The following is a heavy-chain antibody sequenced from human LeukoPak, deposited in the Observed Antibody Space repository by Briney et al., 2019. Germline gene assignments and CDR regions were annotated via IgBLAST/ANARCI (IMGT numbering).Heavy chain of an antibody. J-gene: IGHJ4*02. V-gene: IGHV3-30-3*01. CDR1: GFTFSSYA. CDR3: ARVRARSYCSSTSCYGY. CDR2: ISYDGSNK. D-gene: IGHD2-2*01. Sequence: GRSLRLSCAASGFTFSSYAMHWVRQAPGKGLEWVSVISYDGSNKYCADSVKGRLTISRDNSKNTLYLQMNSLRAEDTAVYYCARVRARSYCSSTSCYGYWGQGTLVTVSS.